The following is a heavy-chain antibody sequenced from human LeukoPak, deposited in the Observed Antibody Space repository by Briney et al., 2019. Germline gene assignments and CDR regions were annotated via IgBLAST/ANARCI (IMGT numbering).Heavy chain of an antibody. CDR3: AAASKRYCSSTSCSRFDY. D-gene: IGHD2-2*01. Sequence: SVKVSCKASGFTFTSSAVQWVRQARGQRLEWIGWIVVGSGNTNYAQKFQERVTITRDMSTSTAYMELSSLRSEDTAVYYCAAASKRYCSSTSCSRFDYWGQGTLVTVSS. V-gene: IGHV1-58*01. CDR2: IVVGSGNT. CDR1: GFTFTSSA. J-gene: IGHJ4*02.